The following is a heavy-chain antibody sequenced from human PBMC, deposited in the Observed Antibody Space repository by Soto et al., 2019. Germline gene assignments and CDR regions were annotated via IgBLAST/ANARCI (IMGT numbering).Heavy chain of an antibody. CDR3: ASPSTIATRRVGSANYYYYGMDV. CDR2: IILMFRTV. J-gene: IGHJ6*02. V-gene: IGHV1-69*13. CDR1: GCTFSRYA. Sequence: GASVKVSCKASGCTFSRYAISWVRQAPGQGLEWMGGIILMFRTVNYAQKFQGRVTITADESTSTAYMELSSLRSEDTALYYCASPSTIATRRVGSANYYYYGMDVWGQGTTVTVSS. D-gene: IGHD6-6*01.